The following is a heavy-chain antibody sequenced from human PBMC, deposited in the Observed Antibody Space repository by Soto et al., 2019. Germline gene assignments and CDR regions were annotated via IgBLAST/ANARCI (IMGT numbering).Heavy chain of an antibody. CDR1: GFTFSSYW. CDR3: ASRVRYSYGYRFTGGSSWYDN. V-gene: IGHV3-7*01. J-gene: IGHJ4*02. CDR2: IKQDGSEK. Sequence: GGSLRLSCAASGFTFSSYWMSWVRQAPGKGLEWVANIKQDGSEKYYVDSVKGRFTISRDNAKNSLYLQMNSLRAEDTAVYYCASRVRYSYGYRFTGGSSWYDNWGQGTLVTVSS. D-gene: IGHD5-18*01.